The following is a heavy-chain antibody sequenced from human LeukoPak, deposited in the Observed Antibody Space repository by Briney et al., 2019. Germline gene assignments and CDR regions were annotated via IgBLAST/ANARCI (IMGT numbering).Heavy chain of an antibody. CDR3: AARGPAEAFDI. D-gene: IGHD2-2*01. J-gene: IGHJ3*02. Sequence: ASVKVSCKASGYTFTSYGISWVRQAPGQGLEWMGWISAYNGNTNYAQKFQGRVTITADESTSTAYMELSSLRSEDTAVYYCAARGPAEAFDIWGQGTMVTVSS. CDR2: ISAYNGNT. V-gene: IGHV1-18*01. CDR1: GYTFTSYG.